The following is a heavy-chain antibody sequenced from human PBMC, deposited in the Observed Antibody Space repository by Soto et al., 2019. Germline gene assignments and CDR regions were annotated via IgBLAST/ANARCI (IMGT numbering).Heavy chain of an antibody. Sequence: PGGSLRLSCAASGFTFSSYSMNWVRQAPGKGLEWVSYISSSSSTIYYADPVKGRFTISRDNAKNSLYLQMNSLRDEDTAVYYCAREAGTWHLPLNWFDPWGQGTLVTVSS. CDR3: AREAGTWHLPLNWFDP. CDR1: GFTFSSYS. J-gene: IGHJ5*02. V-gene: IGHV3-48*02. D-gene: IGHD6-19*01. CDR2: ISSSSSTI.